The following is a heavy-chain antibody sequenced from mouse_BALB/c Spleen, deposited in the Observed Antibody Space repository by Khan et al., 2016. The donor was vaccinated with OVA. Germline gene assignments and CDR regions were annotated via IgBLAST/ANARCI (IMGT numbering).Heavy chain of an antibody. CDR2: INTNNGGT. CDR3: TICDYPSNTLDY. V-gene: IGHV1-53*01. D-gene: IGHD2-13*01. CDR1: GYTFTNYW. Sequence: VQLLQSGTELVKPGASVKLSCEASGYTFTNYWMHWVKLRPGQGFEWIGEINTNNGGTTYNEKFKIKVTLTVDKSSSTAYMQLSNLTSEDSAVYCCTICDYPSNTLDYWGQGTTVTVSS. J-gene: IGHJ4*01.